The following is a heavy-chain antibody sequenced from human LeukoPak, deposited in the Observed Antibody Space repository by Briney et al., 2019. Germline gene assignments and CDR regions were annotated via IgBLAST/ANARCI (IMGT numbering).Heavy chain of an antibody. CDR3: ARDQVVPAAYVFDY. J-gene: IGHJ4*02. CDR2: ISYDGSNK. CDR1: GFTFSSYA. Sequence: PGRSLRLSCAASGFTFSSYAMHWVRQAPGKGLEWVAVISYDGSNKYYADSVKGRFTISRDNSKNTLYLQMNSLRAEDTAVYYCARDQVVPAAYVFDYWGQGTLVTVSS. V-gene: IGHV3-30-3*01. D-gene: IGHD2-2*01.